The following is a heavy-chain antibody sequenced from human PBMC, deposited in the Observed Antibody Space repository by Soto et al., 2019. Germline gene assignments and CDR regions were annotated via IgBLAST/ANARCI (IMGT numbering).Heavy chain of an antibody. J-gene: IGHJ4*02. D-gene: IGHD1-26*01. CDR2: FDPEDGET. V-gene: IGHV1-24*01. Sequence: ASVKVSCKVSGYTLTELSMHWVRQAPGKGLEWMGGFDPEDGETIYAHKFQGRVTMTVDTSTDTAYMELSSLRSEDTAVYYCAIGTGELLPGIDYWGQGTLVTVSS. CDR1: GYTLTELS. CDR3: AIGTGELLPGIDY.